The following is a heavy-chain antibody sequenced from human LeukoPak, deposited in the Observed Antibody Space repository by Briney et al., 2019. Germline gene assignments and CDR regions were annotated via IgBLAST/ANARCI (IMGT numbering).Heavy chain of an antibody. Sequence: GGSLRLSCAASGFTFSITWMHWVRQFPGQGLVWVARITGDGTTTSYAESVEGRFTISRDNAKNTLYPQMNSLRAEDTAVYYCARDWYHVIDQWGQGTLVTVSS. CDR3: ARDWYHVIDQ. CDR2: ITGDGTTT. CDR1: GFTFSITW. J-gene: IGHJ4*02. D-gene: IGHD2-2*01. V-gene: IGHV3-74*03.